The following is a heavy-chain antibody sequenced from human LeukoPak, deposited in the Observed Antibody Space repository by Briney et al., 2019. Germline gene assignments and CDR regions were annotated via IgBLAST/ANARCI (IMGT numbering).Heavy chain of an antibody. Sequence: ASVKVSCKASGYTFTSYGISWVRQAPGQGLEWMGWISAYNGNTNYARKLQGRVTMTTDTSTSTAYMELRSLRSDDTAVYYCARVGGYYDSSGYYSSRPFDYWGQGTLVTVSS. J-gene: IGHJ4*02. CDR3: ARVGGYYDSSGYYSSRPFDY. V-gene: IGHV1-18*01. CDR1: GYTFTSYG. CDR2: ISAYNGNT. D-gene: IGHD3-22*01.